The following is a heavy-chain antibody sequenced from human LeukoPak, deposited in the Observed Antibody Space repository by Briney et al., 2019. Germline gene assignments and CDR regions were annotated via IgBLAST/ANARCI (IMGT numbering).Heavy chain of an antibody. V-gene: IGHV1-18*01. CDR2: ISVYNGHT. CDR1: GYSFTTYG. D-gene: IGHD3-10*01. CDR3: ARNGSGSYGY. J-gene: IGHJ4*02. Sequence: GASVKVSCKASGYSFTTYGISWVRQAPGQGLEWMGWISVYNGHTNYAQKLQGRVTMTTDTSTSTAYMELRSLTSDDTPVYYCARNGSGSYGYWGQGTLVIVSS.